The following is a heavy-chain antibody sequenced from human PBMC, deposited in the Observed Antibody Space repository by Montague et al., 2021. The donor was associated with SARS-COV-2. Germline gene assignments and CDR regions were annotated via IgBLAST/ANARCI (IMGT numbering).Heavy chain of an antibody. J-gene: IGHJ4*02. CDR3: VRGPLTPGGFDK. V-gene: IGHV4-39*01. Sequence: SETLSLTCAVSGGSVSDTDYYWGWVRRPPGKGLEWLGTTVQSGNSFPNPSLKSRLSIFVHASMNEVSLSLASVTAADTAIYYCVRGPLTPGGFDKWGQGALVTVSS. CDR2: TVQSGNS. CDR1: GGSVSDTDYY. D-gene: IGHD3-10*01.